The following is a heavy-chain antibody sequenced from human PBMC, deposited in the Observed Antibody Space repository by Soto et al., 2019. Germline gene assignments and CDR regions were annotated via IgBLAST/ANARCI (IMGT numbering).Heavy chain of an antibody. CDR1: GYTFTSYG. J-gene: IGHJ1*01. CDR2: ISAYNGNT. V-gene: IGHV1-18*01. Sequence: ASVKVSCKASGYTFTSYGISWVRQAPGQGLEWMGWISAYNGNTNYAQKLQGRVTMTTDTSTSTAYMELRSPRSDDTAVYYWAIREPAEYFQHWGQGTLGTVSS. CDR3: AIREPAEYFQH.